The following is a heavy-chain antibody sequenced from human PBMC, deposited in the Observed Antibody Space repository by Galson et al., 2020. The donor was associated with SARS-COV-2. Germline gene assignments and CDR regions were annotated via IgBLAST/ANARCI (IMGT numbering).Heavy chain of an antibody. V-gene: IGHV3-21*01. D-gene: IGHD3-10*01. CDR2: ISSSSYI. Sequence: GGSLRLSCAASGFTFSSYSMNWVRQAPGKGLEWVSSISSSSYIYYADSVKGRFTISRDNAKNSLYLQMNSLRAEDTAVYYCARDWDYYGSGSYYPDAFDIGGQGTMVTVSS. CDR1: GFTFSSYS. J-gene: IGHJ3*02. CDR3: ARDWDYYGSGSYYPDAFDI.